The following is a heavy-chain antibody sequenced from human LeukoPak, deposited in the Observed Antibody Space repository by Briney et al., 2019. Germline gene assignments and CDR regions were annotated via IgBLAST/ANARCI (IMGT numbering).Heavy chain of an antibody. CDR2: IYYSGST. CDR1: GGSISSSSYY. CDR3: ARVLGGSYFSYDY. V-gene: IGHV4-39*07. J-gene: IGHJ4*02. D-gene: IGHD1-26*01. Sequence: SEALSLTCTVSGGSISSSSYYWGWIRQPPGKGLEWIGSIYYSGSTYYNPSLKSRVTISVDTSKNQFSLKLSSVTAADTAVYYCARVLGGSYFSYDYWGQGTLVTVSS.